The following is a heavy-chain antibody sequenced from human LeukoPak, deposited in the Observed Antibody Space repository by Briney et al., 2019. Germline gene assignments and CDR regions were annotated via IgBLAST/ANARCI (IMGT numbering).Heavy chain of an antibody. CDR2: IWYDGSNK. CDR1: GFTFSSYG. Sequence: GGSLRLSCAASGFTFSSYGMHWVRQAPGKGLEWVAVIWYDGSNKYYADSVKGRFTISRDNSKNTLYLQMNSLRAEDTAVYYCARDHDYGDYGVGYWGQGTLVTVSS. D-gene: IGHD4-17*01. CDR3: ARDHDYGDYGVGY. V-gene: IGHV3-33*01. J-gene: IGHJ4*02.